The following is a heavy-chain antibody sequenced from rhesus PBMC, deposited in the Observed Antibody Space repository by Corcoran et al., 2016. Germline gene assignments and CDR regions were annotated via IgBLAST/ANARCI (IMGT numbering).Heavy chain of an antibody. J-gene: IGHJ5-1*01. Sequence: QVTLKESGPALVKPTQTLTLTCTFSGFSISTSGTGVGWIRQPPGKALEWLASIYWNDSKYYSTSLKSRLTISKDTSKNQVVLTMTNLDPVDTATYYCARVLTYDNFWTATNGCDVWGPGVLVTVSS. D-gene: IGHD3-3*01. CDR3: ARVLTYDNFWTATNGCDV. CDR2: IYWNDSK. CDR1: GFSISTSGTG. V-gene: IGHV2-95*01.